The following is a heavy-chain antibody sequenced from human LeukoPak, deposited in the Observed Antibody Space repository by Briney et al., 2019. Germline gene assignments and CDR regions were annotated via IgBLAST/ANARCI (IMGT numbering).Heavy chain of an antibody. J-gene: IGHJ3*02. Sequence: SETLSPTCTVSGGSISSYYWSWIQQPAGKGLEWIGRIYTSGSTNYNPSLKSRVTMSVDTSKNQFSLKLNSVTAADTAVYYCARVVGGSWDDAFDIWGQGTMVTVSS. CDR3: ARVVGGSWDDAFDI. CDR2: IYTSGST. D-gene: IGHD2-15*01. CDR1: GGSISSYY. V-gene: IGHV4-4*07.